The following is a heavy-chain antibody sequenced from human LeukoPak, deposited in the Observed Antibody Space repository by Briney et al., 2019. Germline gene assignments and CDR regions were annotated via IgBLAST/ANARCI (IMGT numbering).Heavy chain of an antibody. V-gene: IGHV3-23*01. CDR3: AKSNYYCSDSCQPDDAFDV. CDR1: GFTFSTYA. D-gene: IGHD2-15*01. CDR2: ISNTAGFT. Sequence: TGGSLRPSCAASGFTFSTYAMSRVRQVPGKGLEWVSGISNTAGFTYYADSVKGRFTISRDNSKNTLYLQLNSLRAEDTAVYYCAKSNYYCSDSCQPDDAFDVWGQGTMVTVSS. J-gene: IGHJ3*01.